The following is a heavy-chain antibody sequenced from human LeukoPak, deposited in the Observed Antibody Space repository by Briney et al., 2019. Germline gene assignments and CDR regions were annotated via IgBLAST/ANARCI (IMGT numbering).Heavy chain of an antibody. CDR3: ARGGYGLGSYFYFYGMDV. D-gene: IGHD3-10*01. V-gene: IGHV3-30-3*01. Sequence: GGSLRLSYAASGFTFSGYSIHWVRQAPGKGLEWVAVISYDGSNKYYADSVKGRFTISRDNSKNTLYLQMNSLRPEDTAVYYCARGGYGLGSYFYFYGMDVWGQGTTVTVSS. CDR1: GFTFSGYS. J-gene: IGHJ6*02. CDR2: ISYDGSNK.